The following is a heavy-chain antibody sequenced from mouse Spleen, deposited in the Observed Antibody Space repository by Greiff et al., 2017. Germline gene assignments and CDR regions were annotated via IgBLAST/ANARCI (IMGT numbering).Heavy chain of an antibody. CDR3: ARGEYGGLDY. CDR1: GYSITSGYY. D-gene: IGHD1-1*02. V-gene: IGHV3-6*01. CDR2: ISYDGSN. Sequence: ESGPGLVKPSQSLSLTCSVTGYSITSGYYWNWIRQFPGNKLEWMGYISYDGSNNYNPSLKNRISITRDTSKNQFFLKLNSVTTEDTATYYCARGEYGGLDYWGQGTTLTVSS. J-gene: IGHJ2*01.